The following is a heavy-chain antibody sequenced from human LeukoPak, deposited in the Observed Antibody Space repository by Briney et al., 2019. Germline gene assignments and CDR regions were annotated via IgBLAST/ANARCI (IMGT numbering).Heavy chain of an antibody. CDR2: ISSDGSST. V-gene: IGHV3-74*01. CDR1: GFTFSSYW. J-gene: IGHJ4*02. CDR3: ARDAGTGWERYYFDY. Sequence: GGSLRLSCAASGFTFSSYWMHWVRQAPGKGLVWVSRISSDGSSTSYADSVKGRFTISRDNAKNTLYLQMNSLRAEDTAVYYCARDAGTGWERYYFDYWGQGTLVTVSS. D-gene: IGHD1-14*01.